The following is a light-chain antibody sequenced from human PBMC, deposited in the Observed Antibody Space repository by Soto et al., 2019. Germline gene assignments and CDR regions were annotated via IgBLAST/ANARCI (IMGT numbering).Light chain of an antibody. CDR1: SGDGGSNKF. J-gene: IGLJ2*01. CDR2: DVS. Sequence: QSVLTQTASVSGSPGQSITISCTGTSGDGGSNKFVSWYQQHPGKAPKLMIYDVSKRPSGVPDRFSGSKSGNTASLTISGLQAEDEADYYCCSYAGSVVFGGGTKLTVL. V-gene: IGLV2-23*02. CDR3: CSYAGSVV.